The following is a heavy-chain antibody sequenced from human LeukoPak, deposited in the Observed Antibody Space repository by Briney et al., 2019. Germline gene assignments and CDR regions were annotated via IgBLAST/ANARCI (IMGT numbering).Heavy chain of an antibody. V-gene: IGHV4-4*07. J-gene: IGHJ3*02. Sequence: PSETLSLTCTVSGGSISSYYWSWIRQPAGKGLEWIGRIYTSGSTNYNPSLKSRVTMSVDTSKNQFSLKLSSVTAADTAVYYCARAGYYGSGSYPNDAFDIWGQGTMVTVSS. D-gene: IGHD3-10*01. CDR3: ARAGYYGSGSYPNDAFDI. CDR1: GGSISSYY. CDR2: IYTSGST.